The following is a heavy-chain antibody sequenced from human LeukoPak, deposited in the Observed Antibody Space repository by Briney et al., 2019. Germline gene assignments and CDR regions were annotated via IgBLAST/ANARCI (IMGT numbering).Heavy chain of an antibody. V-gene: IGHV3-30*02. CDR3: AKVHTSSWGFFEV. D-gene: IGHD6-13*01. CDR2: IRNDGSTK. J-gene: IGHJ2*01. Sequence: GGSLRLSCAASGFTFKTYGLHWVRQAPGKGLEWVAFIRNDGSTKYYADSVKGRFTISRDNSKNTLYLDMNSLTIEETAVYYCAKVHTSSWGFFEVWGRGTPVTVSS. CDR1: GFTFKTYG.